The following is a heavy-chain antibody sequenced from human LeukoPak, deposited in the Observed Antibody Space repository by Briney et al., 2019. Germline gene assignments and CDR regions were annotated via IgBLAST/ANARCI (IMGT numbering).Heavy chain of an antibody. CDR3: AKGNYYDSSGYYRYYFDY. V-gene: IGHV3-23*03. CDR2: IVYSGGST. CDR1: GFTFSSYA. Sequence: PGGSLRLSCAASGFTFSSYAMSWVRQAPGKGLEWVSIVYSGGSTYYADSVKGRFTISRDNSKNTLFLQMDSLRAEDTAVYYCAKGNYYDSSGYYRYYFDYWGQGTLVTVSS. D-gene: IGHD3-22*01. J-gene: IGHJ4*02.